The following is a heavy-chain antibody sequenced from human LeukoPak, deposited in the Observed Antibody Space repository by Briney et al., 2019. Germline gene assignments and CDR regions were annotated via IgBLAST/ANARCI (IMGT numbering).Heavy chain of an antibody. D-gene: IGHD1-1*01. CDR1: GGTFSSYA. CDR2: IIPILGIA. Sequence: ASVKVSCKASGGTFSSYAISWVRQAPGQGLEWMGRIIPILGIANYAQKFQGRVTITADKSTSTAYMELSSLRSEDTAVYYCARARGGHTEGTFDYWGQGTLVTVSS. V-gene: IGHV1-69*04. CDR3: ARARGGHTEGTFDY. J-gene: IGHJ4*02.